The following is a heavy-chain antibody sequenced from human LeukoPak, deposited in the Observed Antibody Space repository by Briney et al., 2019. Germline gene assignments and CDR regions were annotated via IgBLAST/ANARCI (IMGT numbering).Heavy chain of an antibody. D-gene: IGHD5-12*01. J-gene: IGHJ6*02. CDR3: ARDNIVATIKANYYYGMDV. V-gene: IGHV3-66*01. CDR2: IYSGGST. CDR1: GFTVSSNY. Sequence: GGSLRLSCAASGFTVSSNYMSWVRQAPGKGLEWVSVIYSGGSTYYADSVKGRFTISRDNSKSTLYLQMNSLRAEDAAVYYCARDNIVATIKANYYYGMDVWGQGTTVTVSS.